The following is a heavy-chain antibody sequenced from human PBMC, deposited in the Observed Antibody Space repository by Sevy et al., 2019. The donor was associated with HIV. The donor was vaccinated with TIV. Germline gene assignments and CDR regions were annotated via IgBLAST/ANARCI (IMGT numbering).Heavy chain of an antibody. V-gene: IGHV3-11*01. CDR2: LSSSGSTI. Sequence: GGSLRLSCAASGFTFSDYYMTWIRQAPGKGLEWVSYLSSSGSTIYYADSVKGRFTISRDNAKKYLYLQMNSLRAEDTAVYYCTREVRPHGYYGMDVWGQGTTVTVSS. CDR1: GFTFSDYY. J-gene: IGHJ6*02. CDR3: TREVRPHGYYGMDV. D-gene: IGHD3-10*01.